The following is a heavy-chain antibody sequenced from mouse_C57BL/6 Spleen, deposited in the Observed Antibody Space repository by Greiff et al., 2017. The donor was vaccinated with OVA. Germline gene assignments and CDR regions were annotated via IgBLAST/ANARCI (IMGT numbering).Heavy chain of an antibody. D-gene: IGHD1-1*01. CDR3: ARYMNYGSSSYAMDY. CDR1: GFTFTDYY. V-gene: IGHV7-3*01. Sequence: EVQVVESGGGLVQPGGSLSLSCAASGFTFTDYYMSWVRQPPGKALEWLGFIRNKANGYTTEYSASVKGRFTISRDNSQSILYLQMNALRAEDSATYYCARYMNYGSSSYAMDYWGQGTSVTVSS. J-gene: IGHJ4*01. CDR2: IRNKANGYTT.